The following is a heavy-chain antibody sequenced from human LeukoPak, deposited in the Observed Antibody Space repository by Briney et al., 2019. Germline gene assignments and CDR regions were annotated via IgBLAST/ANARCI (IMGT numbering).Heavy chain of an antibody. CDR2: IGSAGDT. Sequence: GGSLRLSCAAPGITFITSDMHWVRQATGKGLEWVSAIGSAGDTYYPGSVKGRFTISRENAKKSLYLQMNSLRAGDTAVYYCARAHRYFDRSVDNWGHRTLVTVSS. J-gene: IGHJ4*03. V-gene: IGHV3-13*04. CDR1: GITFITSD. CDR3: ARAHRYFDRSVDN. D-gene: IGHD3-9*01.